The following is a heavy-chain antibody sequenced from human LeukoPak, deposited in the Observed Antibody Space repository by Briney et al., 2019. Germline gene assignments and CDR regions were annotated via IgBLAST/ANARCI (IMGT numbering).Heavy chain of an antibody. J-gene: IGHJ4*02. Sequence: SETLSLTCTVSSGSISSASHYWGWVRRPPGKGLEWIGSIYYSGNTHYNPSLKSRVTISVDTSKNQFSLKLSSVTAADTAVYYCARSGSTAHDYWGQGTLVTVSS. V-gene: IGHV4-39*07. D-gene: IGHD1-26*01. CDR1: SGSISSASHY. CDR2: IYYSGNT. CDR3: ARSGSTAHDY.